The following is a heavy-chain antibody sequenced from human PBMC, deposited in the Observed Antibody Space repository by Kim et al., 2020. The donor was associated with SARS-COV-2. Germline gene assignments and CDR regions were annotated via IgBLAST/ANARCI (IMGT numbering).Heavy chain of an antibody. CDR1: GFTFSNAW. CDR2: IKSKTDGGTT. V-gene: IGHV3-15*01. Sequence: GGSLRLSCAASGFTFSNAWMSWVRQAPGKGLEWVGRIKSKTDGGTTDYAAPVKGRFTISRDDSKNTLYLQMNSLKTEDTAVYYCTTADSSGSAFDYWGQGTLVTVSS. CDR3: TTADSSGSAFDY. J-gene: IGHJ4*02. D-gene: IGHD3-22*01.